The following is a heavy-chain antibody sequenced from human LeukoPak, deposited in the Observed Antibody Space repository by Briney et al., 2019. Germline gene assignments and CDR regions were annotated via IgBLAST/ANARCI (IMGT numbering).Heavy chain of an antibody. CDR2: ISYDGSNK. D-gene: IGHD3-22*01. V-gene: IGHV3-30*03. J-gene: IGHJ4*02. Sequence: GGSLRLSCAASGFTFSSYGMHWVRQAPGKGLEWVAVISYDGSNKYYADSVKGRFTISRDNSKNTLYLQMNSLGAEDTAVYYCASGDSSGYDYWGQGTLVTVSS. CDR3: ASGDSSGYDY. CDR1: GFTFSSYG.